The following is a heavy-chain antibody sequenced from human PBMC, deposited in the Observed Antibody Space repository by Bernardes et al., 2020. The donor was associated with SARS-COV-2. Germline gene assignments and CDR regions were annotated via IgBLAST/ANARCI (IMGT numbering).Heavy chain of an antibody. CDR3: ARALISDCSGGSCYPHYGDYFDS. J-gene: IGHJ4*02. D-gene: IGHD2-15*01. CDR2: ISAYNGYT. CDR1: GYTFTAYV. Sequence: ASVKVSCKTSGYTFTAYVIIWVRQAPGQGLESMGWISAYNGYTNYAQKFQGRVTMTTDTSTSTAYMELRSLRSDDTAVYYCARALISDCSGGSCYPHYGDYFDSWGQGTLLPVSS. V-gene: IGHV1-18*01.